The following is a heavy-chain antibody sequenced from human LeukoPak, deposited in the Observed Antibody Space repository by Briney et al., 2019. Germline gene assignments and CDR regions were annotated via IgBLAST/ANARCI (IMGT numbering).Heavy chain of an antibody. CDR2: INPNSGGT. J-gene: IGHJ4*02. Sequence: ASVKVSCKASGYTFTGYYMHWVRQAPGQGLEWMGWINPNSGGTNYAQKFQGRVTMTRDTSISTAYMELSRLRSDDTAVYYCARVGDLWVGELTAFDYWGQGTLVTVSS. D-gene: IGHD3-10*01. V-gene: IGHV1-2*02. CDR3: ARVGDLWVGELTAFDY. CDR1: GYTFTGYY.